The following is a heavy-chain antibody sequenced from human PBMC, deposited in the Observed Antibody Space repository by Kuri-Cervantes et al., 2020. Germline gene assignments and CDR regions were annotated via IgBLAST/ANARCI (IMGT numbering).Heavy chain of an antibody. CDR1: GFTFSNYW. V-gene: IGHV3-7*04. D-gene: IGHD2/OR15-2a*01. CDR2: IKYDGSAQ. CDR3: ARGFLDH. J-gene: IGHJ4*02. Sequence: GESLKISCAASGFTFSNYWMSWVRQVPGKGGLEWVANIKYDGSAQYYIDSVRGRFTVSRDNAKNSLNLQMSNLRIEDTGVYYCARGFLDHGGQGTLVTVSS.